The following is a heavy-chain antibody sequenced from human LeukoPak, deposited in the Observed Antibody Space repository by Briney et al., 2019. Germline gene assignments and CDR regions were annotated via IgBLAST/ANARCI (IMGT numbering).Heavy chain of an antibody. Sequence: SETLSLTCTLSNDYIKDYYWSWIRQPAGKGLEWIGRVSQWNTKYNPSLKSRVSMSVQKSKNQSSLRLNSAGAADTAVYYCARQGSDNHFDSWGPGPLVPV. J-gene: IGHJ4*02. CDR2: VSQWNT. D-gene: IGHD1-14*01. CDR3: ARQGSDNHFDS. V-gene: IGHV4-4*07. CDR1: NDYIKDYY.